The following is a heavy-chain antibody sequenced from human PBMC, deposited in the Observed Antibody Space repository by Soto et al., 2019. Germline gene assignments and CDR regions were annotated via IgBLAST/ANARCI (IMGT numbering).Heavy chain of an antibody. CDR1: GFTFSSYE. V-gene: IGHV3-48*03. Sequence: GGSLRLSCAASGFTFSSYEMNWVRQAPGKGLEWVSYISSSGSTIYYADSEKGRFTISRDNAKNSLYLQMNSLRAEDTAVYYCARVGFGSCSSTSCYTEYSSSWSHDAFDIWGQGTMVTVSS. J-gene: IGHJ3*02. CDR3: ARVGFGSCSSTSCYTEYSSSWSHDAFDI. CDR2: ISSSGSTI. D-gene: IGHD2-2*02.